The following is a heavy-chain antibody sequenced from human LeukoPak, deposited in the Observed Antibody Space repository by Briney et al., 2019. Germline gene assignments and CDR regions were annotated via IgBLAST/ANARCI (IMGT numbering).Heavy chain of an antibody. J-gene: IGHJ4*02. V-gene: IGHV1-18*01. CDR2: ISAYNGDT. Sequence: ASVKVSCKASGYTFTSYGISWVRQAPGQGLEWMGWISAYNGDTKYAQKLQGRVTMTTDTSTSTVYMELRSLRSDDTAMFYYARDDYGGNSGLFDYWGQGTLVTVSS. D-gene: IGHD4-23*01. CDR1: GYTFTSYG. CDR3: ARDDYGGNSGLFDY.